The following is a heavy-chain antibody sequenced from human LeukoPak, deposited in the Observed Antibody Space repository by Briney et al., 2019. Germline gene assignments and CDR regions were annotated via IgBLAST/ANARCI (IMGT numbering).Heavy chain of an antibody. CDR1: GYSISSGYY. J-gene: IGHJ4*02. Sequence: SETLSLTCAVSGYSISSGYYWGWIRQPPGKGLEWIGSIYHSGSTNYNPSLKSRVTISVDTSKNQFSLKLSSVTAADTAVYYCARGLYSSSWYFSHFDYWGQGTLVTVSS. D-gene: IGHD6-13*01. V-gene: IGHV4-38-2*01. CDR2: IYHSGST. CDR3: ARGLYSSSWYFSHFDY.